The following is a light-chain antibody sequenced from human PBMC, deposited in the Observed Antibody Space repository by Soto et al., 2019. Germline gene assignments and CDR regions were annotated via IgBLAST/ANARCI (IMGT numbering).Light chain of an antibody. J-gene: IGLJ1*01. V-gene: IGLV2-14*01. CDR3: CSFTTSSTLV. Sequence: LIIYEVSNRPSGLSNRFSASKSGNTASLTISGLQSEDEADYYCCSFTTSSTLVFGTGTKVTVL. CDR2: EVS.